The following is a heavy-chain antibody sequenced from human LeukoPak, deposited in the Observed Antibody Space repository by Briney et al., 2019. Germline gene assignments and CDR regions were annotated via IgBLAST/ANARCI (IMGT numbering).Heavy chain of an antibody. D-gene: IGHD3-3*01. J-gene: IGHJ4*02. Sequence: GGSLRLSCAASGFTFSSYGMRWVRQAPGKGLEWVAFIRYDGSNKYYADSVKGRFTISRDNSKNTLYLQMNSLRAEDTAVYYCAKDRAPGKPGLRFLEWLLLRYFDYWGQGTLVTVSS. CDR1: GFTFSSYG. CDR3: AKDRAPGKPGLRFLEWLLLRYFDY. V-gene: IGHV3-30*02. CDR2: IRYDGSNK.